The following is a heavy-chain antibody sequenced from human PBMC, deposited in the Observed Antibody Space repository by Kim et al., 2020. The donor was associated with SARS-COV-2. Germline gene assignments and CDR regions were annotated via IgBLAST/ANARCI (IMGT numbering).Heavy chain of an antibody. D-gene: IGHD6-19*01. J-gene: IGHJ4*02. CDR3: ARNAGYSSGWYYFDY. V-gene: IGHV4-38-2*02. CDR1: GYSISSGYY. CDR2: IYHSGST. Sequence: SETLSLTCTVSGYSISSGYYWGWIRQPPGKGLEWIGSIYHSGSTYYNPSLKSRVTISVDTSKNQFSLKLSSVTAADTAVYYCARNAGYSSGWYYFDYWGQGTLVTVSS.